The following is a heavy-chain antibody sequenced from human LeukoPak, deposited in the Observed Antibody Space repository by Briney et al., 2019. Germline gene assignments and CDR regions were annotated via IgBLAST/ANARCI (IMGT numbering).Heavy chain of an antibody. CDR3: ARGPHTPVGYYYDSSGYGMDV. V-gene: IGHV3-48*01. CDR1: GFTFSSYS. J-gene: IGHJ6*02. D-gene: IGHD3-22*01. CDR2: ISSSSSTI. Sequence: GGSLRLSCAASGFTFSSYSMNWVRQAPGKGLEWVSYISSSSSTIYYADSVKGRFTISRGNAKNSLYLQMNSLRAEDTAVYYCARGPHTPVGYYYDSSGYGMDVWGQGTTVTVSS.